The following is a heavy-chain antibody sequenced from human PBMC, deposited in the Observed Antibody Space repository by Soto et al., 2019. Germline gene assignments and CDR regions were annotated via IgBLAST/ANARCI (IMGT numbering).Heavy chain of an antibody. V-gene: IGHV1-69*01. J-gene: IGHJ3*02. CDR1: GGTFSSYA. D-gene: IGHD3-22*01. Sequence: QVQLVQSGAEVQKPGSSVKVSCKASGGTFSSYAISWVRQAPGQGLEWMGGIIPIFGTANYAQKFQGRVTITADESTSTAYMELSSLRSEDTAVYYCARVYYDSSGYYLHDAFDIWGQGTMVTVSS. CDR2: IIPIFGTA. CDR3: ARVYYDSSGYYLHDAFDI.